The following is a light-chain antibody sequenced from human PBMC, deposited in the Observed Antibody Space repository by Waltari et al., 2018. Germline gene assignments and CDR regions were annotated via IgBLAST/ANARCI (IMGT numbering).Light chain of an antibody. CDR2: TAS. CDR3: QQSYSSPWT. J-gene: IGKJ1*01. V-gene: IGKV1-39*01. Sequence: DIQMTQSPPALSASVGDRDVITCRASQSISEYLHWKQQKPGKAPRFLIYTASSLQRGVPTRFSGSGSGTEFTLTISTLQPEDAATYYCQQSYSSPWTFGLGTKVEIK. CDR1: QSISEY.